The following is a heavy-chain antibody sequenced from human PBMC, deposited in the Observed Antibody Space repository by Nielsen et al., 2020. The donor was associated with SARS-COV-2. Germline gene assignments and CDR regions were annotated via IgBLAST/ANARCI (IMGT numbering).Heavy chain of an antibody. CDR3: TRVNPISGSWFDAFDI. J-gene: IGHJ3*02. Sequence: GESLKISCAASGFTFSDSTMHWVRQASGKGLEWIGRIRSKANTYATGYAASMKGRFTISRDDSKNTAYLQMNSLKTEDTAVYYCTRVNPISGSWFDAFDIWGQGTMVTVSS. CDR2: IRSKANTYAT. V-gene: IGHV3-73*01. CDR1: GFTFSDST. D-gene: IGHD5-12*01.